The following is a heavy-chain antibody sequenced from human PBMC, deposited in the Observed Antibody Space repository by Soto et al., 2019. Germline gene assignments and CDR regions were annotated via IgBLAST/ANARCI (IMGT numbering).Heavy chain of an antibody. V-gene: IGHV3-66*01. Sequence: PVGSLRLSCAASGFTVSSYHMSWVRQAPGKGLEWVSVLYSAGSADFADSVKGRFTISRDNSKNTLYLQMNSLRAEDTAVYYCAKDLSWEAARPDYFDYWGQGTLVTVSS. CDR3: AKDLSWEAARPDYFDY. CDR1: GFTVSSYH. CDR2: LYSAGSA. D-gene: IGHD6-6*01. J-gene: IGHJ4*02.